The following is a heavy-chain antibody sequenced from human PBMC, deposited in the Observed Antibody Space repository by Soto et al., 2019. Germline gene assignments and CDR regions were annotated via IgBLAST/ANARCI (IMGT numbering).Heavy chain of an antibody. D-gene: IGHD3-22*01. Sequence: SETLSLTCAVYGGSFSGYYWNWIRQPPGKGLEWIGEINHSGSTNYNPSLKSRVTISVDTSKNQFSLTLSSVTAADTAVYYCARGYDRNYYYYGMDVWGQGTTVTVSS. CDR2: INHSGST. V-gene: IGHV4-34*01. CDR3: ARGYDRNYYYYGMDV. J-gene: IGHJ6*02. CDR1: GGSFSGYY.